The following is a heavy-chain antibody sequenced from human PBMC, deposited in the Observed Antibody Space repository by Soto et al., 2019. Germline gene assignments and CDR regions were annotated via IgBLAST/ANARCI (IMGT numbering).Heavy chain of an antibody. CDR1: GLTFGSRA. D-gene: IGHD3-10*01. Sequence: GGSLRLSCVASGLTFGSRAMSWVRQAPGEGLQWVSTITDTGGDAKYADSVRGRFVISRDNSKKILYLQMTSLTAEDSAMYFCARGSTDSYPGSRIFDFWGRGTLVTVSS. CDR3: ARGSTDSYPGSRIFDF. CDR2: ITDTGGDA. V-gene: IGHV3-23*01. J-gene: IGHJ4*02.